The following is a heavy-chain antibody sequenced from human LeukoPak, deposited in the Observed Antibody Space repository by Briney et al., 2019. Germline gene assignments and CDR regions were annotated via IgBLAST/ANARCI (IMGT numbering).Heavy chain of an antibody. CDR2: FSGSGGST. J-gene: IGHJ4*02. CDR1: GFTFSSYA. D-gene: IGHD6-13*01. V-gene: IGHV3-23*01. Sequence: PGGSLRLSCAASGFTFSSYAMSWVRQAPGPGLEWVSAFSGSGGSTYSAASVTGRFDISRYNSKHTLYLQMNSLRAEDTAVYYWAKGTGGLSAAAGTPGYWGQGTLVTVSS. CDR3: AKGTGGLSAAAGTPGY.